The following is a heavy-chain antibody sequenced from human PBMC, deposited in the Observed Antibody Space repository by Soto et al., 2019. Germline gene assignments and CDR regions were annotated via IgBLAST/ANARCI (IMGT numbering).Heavy chain of an antibody. J-gene: IGHJ4*02. Sequence: EVHLLESGGGLLQPGESLRLSCGASGFTFSRCVMSWVRQAPGKGLEWVSCISDSGAGTHYADSVKGRFTISRDNSKNTMYLQMNNLRAEDTGVYYCAKGLINGRWYAADWGQGTLVTVSS. CDR2: ISDSGAGT. CDR3: AKGLINGRWYAAD. V-gene: IGHV3-23*01. D-gene: IGHD6-13*01. CDR1: GFTFSRCV.